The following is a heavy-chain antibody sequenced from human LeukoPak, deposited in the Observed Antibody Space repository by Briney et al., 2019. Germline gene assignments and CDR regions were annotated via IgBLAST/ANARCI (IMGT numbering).Heavy chain of an antibody. D-gene: IGHD2-2*01. CDR3: ATKGYCSSTSCYAAAFDI. CDR1: RYTLTELS. V-gene: IGHV1-24*01. Sequence: ASVKVSCTVSRYTLTELSMNWVRQAPGKGLEGMGGFDPDDGETIYAQKFQARVTMTEDTSTDIAYMELSSLRSEDTAVYYCATKGYCSSTSCYAAAFDIWGQGTMVTVSP. J-gene: IGHJ3*02. CDR2: FDPDDGET.